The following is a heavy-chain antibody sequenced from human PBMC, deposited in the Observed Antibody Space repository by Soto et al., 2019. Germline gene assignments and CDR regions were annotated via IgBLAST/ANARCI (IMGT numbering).Heavy chain of an antibody. V-gene: IGHV3-23*01. D-gene: IGHD3-16*01. CDR3: AKRGGTSCLDS. CDR2: ITSRGDNT. CDR1: GFTFSSFA. J-gene: IGHJ4*02. Sequence: EVQLLESGGGLVQPGGSLRLSCAASGFTFSSFAMSWVRQTPGKGLEWVSAITSRGDNTYYADSVKGRFTISRDNSKNTLYLQMDTLRVDDTAVSYCAKRGGTSCLDSWGQGTLVTISS.